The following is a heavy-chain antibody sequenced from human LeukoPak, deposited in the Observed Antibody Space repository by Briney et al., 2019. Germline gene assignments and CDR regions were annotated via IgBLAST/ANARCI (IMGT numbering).Heavy chain of an antibody. Sequence: SETLSLTCTVSGGSISSSSYYWGWIRQPPGKGLEWIGSIYYSGSTYYNPSLKSRVTISVDTSKNQFSLKLSSVTAADTAVYYCAGAGDGDAFDIWGQGTLVTVSS. CDR2: IYYSGST. D-gene: IGHD5-24*01. CDR3: AGAGDGDAFDI. J-gene: IGHJ4*02. CDR1: GGSISSSSYY. V-gene: IGHV4-39*07.